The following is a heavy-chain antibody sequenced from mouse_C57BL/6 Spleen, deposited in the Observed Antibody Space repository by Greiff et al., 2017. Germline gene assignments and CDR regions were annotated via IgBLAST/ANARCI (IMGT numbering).Heavy chain of an antibody. J-gene: IGHJ3*01. CDR1: GFTFSNYW. CDR2: IRLKSDNYAT. D-gene: IGHD1-1*01. CDR3: TDLPRYYYGSPWCAY. V-gene: IGHV6-3*01. Sequence: EVQLVESGGGLVQPGGSMKLSCVASGFTFSNYWMNWVRQSPEKGLEWVAQIRLKSDNYATHYAESVKGRFTISRDDSKSSVYLQMNNVRAEDTGIYYCTDLPRYYYGSPWCAYWGQGTRVTVSA.